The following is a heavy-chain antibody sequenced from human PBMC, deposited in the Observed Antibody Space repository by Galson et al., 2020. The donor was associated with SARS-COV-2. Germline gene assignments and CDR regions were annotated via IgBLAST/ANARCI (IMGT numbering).Heavy chain of an antibody. V-gene: IGHV3-73*01. CDR3: TTVNY. Sequence: QLGESLKISCAASGFTFSGAAIHWVRQASGKGLEWVGRIRSRANNYATGYAASVKGRFIISSDDSKKTSYLQMNSLKTEDTAVYYCTTVNYWGQGTLVTVSS. J-gene: IGHJ4*02. CDR2: IRSRANNYAT. CDR1: GFTFSGAA.